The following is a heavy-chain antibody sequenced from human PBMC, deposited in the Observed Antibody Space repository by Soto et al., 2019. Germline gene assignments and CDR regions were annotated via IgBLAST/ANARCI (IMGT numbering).Heavy chain of an antibody. CDR2: ISSANTI. V-gene: IGHV3-48*01. J-gene: IGHJ4*02. Sequence: EVQLVESGGGLVQPGGSLRLSCAASGFTFSSYSMNWVRQAPGKGLEGVSLISSANTIYYADSVKGRFTISRDNAKNSLYLQMNSLRAEDTAVYYCARDQLSYGGRDYWGQGTLVTVSS. CDR3: ARDQLSYGGRDY. CDR1: GFTFSSYS. D-gene: IGHD3-16*01.